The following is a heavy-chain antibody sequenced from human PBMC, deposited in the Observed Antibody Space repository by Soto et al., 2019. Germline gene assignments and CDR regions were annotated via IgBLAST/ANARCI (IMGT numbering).Heavy chain of an antibody. Sequence: QLQLQESGPGLVKPSETLSLTCTVSGGSISSSSYYWGWIRQPPGKGLEWIGSIYYSGSTYYNPTLKSRVTISVDTSKNQFSLKLSSVTAADTAVYYCARQGWCSGGSCPDGMDVWGQGTTVTVSS. CDR1: GGSISSSSYY. CDR2: IYYSGST. CDR3: ARQGWCSGGSCPDGMDV. D-gene: IGHD2-15*01. J-gene: IGHJ6*02. V-gene: IGHV4-39*01.